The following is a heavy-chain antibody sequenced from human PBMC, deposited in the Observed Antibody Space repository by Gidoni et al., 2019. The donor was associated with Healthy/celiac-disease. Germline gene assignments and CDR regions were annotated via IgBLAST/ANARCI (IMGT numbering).Heavy chain of an antibody. Sequence: QITLKESGPTLVKPTQTLTLTCTFSGFSLSTSGVGVGWIRQPPGKALEWLALIYWDDDKRYSPSLKSRLTITKDTPKNQVVLTMTNMDPVDTATYYCAQTYYGKPFDYWGQGTLVTVSS. J-gene: IGHJ4*02. CDR2: IYWDDDK. D-gene: IGHD3-3*01. V-gene: IGHV2-5*02. CDR1: GFSLSTSGVG. CDR3: AQTYYGKPFDY.